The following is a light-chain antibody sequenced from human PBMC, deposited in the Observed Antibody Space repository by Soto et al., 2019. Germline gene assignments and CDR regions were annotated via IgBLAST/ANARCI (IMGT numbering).Light chain of an antibody. V-gene: IGLV2-14*01. CDR3: SSYTGSSTYVV. CDR2: DVS. Sequence: QSVLTQPASVSGSHGQSITISCTGTSSDVGGYNYVSWYQQHPGKAPKLMIYDVSNRPSGVSNRFSGSKSANTASLTISGLQAEDEADYYCSSYTGSSTYVVFGGGTKLTVL. CDR1: SSDVGGYNY. J-gene: IGLJ2*01.